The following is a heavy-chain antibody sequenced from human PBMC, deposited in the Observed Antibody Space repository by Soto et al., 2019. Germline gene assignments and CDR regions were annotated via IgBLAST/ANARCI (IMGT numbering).Heavy chain of an antibody. J-gene: IGHJ4*02. D-gene: IGHD5-18*01. CDR1: GFTFSSYA. Sequence: EVQLLESGGGLVQPGGSLRLSCAASGFTFSSYAMSWVRQAPGKGLEWVSAISGSGGSTYYADSVKGRFTISRDNSKNTLYLQMSSLRVEDTAVYYCANGGNVATAMVLFDYWGQGTLVTVSS. CDR3: ANGGNVATAMVLFDY. V-gene: IGHV3-23*01. CDR2: ISGSGGST.